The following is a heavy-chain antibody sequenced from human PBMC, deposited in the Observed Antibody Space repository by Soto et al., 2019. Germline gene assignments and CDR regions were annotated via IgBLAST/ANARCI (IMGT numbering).Heavy chain of an antibody. CDR3: ARGPPSGGTYSSGWYGGESYYHGMDV. V-gene: IGHV3-33*01. Sequence: PGGSLRLSCAASGFTFSSYGMHWVRQAPGKGLEWVAVIWYDGSNKYYADSVKGRFTISRDNSKNTLYLQMNSLRAEDTAVYYCARGPPSGGTYSSGWYGGESYYHGMDVWGQGTTVTVSS. CDR1: GFTFSSYG. J-gene: IGHJ6*02. D-gene: IGHD6-19*01. CDR2: IWYDGSNK.